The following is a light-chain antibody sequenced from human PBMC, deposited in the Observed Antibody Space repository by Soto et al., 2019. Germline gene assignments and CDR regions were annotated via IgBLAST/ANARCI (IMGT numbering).Light chain of an antibody. CDR2: AAS. Sequence: DIQLTQSPSFLSASVGDRVTITCRASQGISSYLAWYQQKPGKAPKLLIYAASTLQSGVPSGFRGSGSGTEFTLTISSLQPEDFATYYCQQVNSYPLTFGGGTKVEIK. CDR1: QGISSY. CDR3: QQVNSYPLT. V-gene: IGKV1-9*01. J-gene: IGKJ4*01.